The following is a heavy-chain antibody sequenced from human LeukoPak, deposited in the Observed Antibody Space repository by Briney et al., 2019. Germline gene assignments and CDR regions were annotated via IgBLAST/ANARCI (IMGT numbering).Heavy chain of an antibody. CDR2: ITPSGGT. CDR3: ARDRYGDGFAHLDY. CDR1: GYTFKSYG. J-gene: IGHJ4*02. Sequence: ASVKVSCKASGYTFKSYGFTWVRQAPGQGLEWMGWITPSGGTNYPQKFQGRVAITWDTSITTAYMDLSRLTSDDTAVYYCARDRYGDGFAHLDYWGQGALVTVSS. D-gene: IGHD5-24*01. V-gene: IGHV1-2*02.